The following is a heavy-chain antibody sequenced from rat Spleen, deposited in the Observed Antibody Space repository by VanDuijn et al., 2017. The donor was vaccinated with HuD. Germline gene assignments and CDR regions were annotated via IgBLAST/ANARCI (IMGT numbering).Heavy chain of an antibody. CDR2: ISTGGGST. D-gene: IGHD1-10*01. CDR1: GFTFSNYY. V-gene: IGHV5-27*01. Sequence: EVQLVESGGGLVQPGRSLKLSCAASGFTFSNYYMAWVRQAPTKGLEWVAYISTGGGSTYYRDSVKGRFTISRDNAKSTLYLQMDSLRSEDTATYYCTTRGNNNYGFAYWGQGTLVTVSS. CDR3: TTRGNNNYGFAY. J-gene: IGHJ3*01.